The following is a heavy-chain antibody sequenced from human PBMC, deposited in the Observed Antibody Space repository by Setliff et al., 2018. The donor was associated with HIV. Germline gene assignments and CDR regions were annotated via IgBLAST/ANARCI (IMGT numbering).Heavy chain of an antibody. V-gene: IGHV1-3*01. D-gene: IGHD4-17*01. J-gene: IGHJ4*02. CDR3: ARTVNDYGDYYFDY. CDR1: GYTFTNYA. Sequence: ASVKVSCKASGYTFTNYAIHWVRQAPGQGLEWMGWINAGNGNTKYSQNFQGRVTFSRDTSASTAYMELSSLRSEDTAVYYCARTVNDYGDYYFDYWGQGTLVTVSS. CDR2: INAGNGNT.